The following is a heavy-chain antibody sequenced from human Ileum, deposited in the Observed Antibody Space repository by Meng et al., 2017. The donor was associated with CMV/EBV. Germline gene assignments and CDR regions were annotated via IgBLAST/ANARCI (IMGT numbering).Heavy chain of an antibody. CDR1: GGTFSNYT. Sequence: SVKVSCKASGGTFSNYTISWVRQAPGQGLEWMGGIIPIFGTAKYAQKFQGRVTITTDESTSTAYMELRSLRSEDTAVFHCASGAYYDFWGGYYRYHYYGMDVWGQGTTVTVSS. V-gene: IGHV1-69*05. J-gene: IGHJ6*02. CDR2: IIPIFGTA. CDR3: ASGAYYDFWGGYYRYHYYGMDV. D-gene: IGHD3-3*01.